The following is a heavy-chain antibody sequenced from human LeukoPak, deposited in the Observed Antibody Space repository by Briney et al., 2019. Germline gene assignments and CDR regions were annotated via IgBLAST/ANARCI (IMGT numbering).Heavy chain of an antibody. D-gene: IGHD3-16*01. V-gene: IGHV3-21*01. CDR2: ISSDSNYI. CDR1: GFTFSTYS. J-gene: IGHJ6*02. Sequence: RGSLRLSCAASGFTFSTYSMNWVRQAPGKGLEWVSSISSDSNYIFYADSLKGRFTISRDNAKNSLYLQMISLRAEDTAVYFCARVAFGLYVMDVWGQGTTVTVSS. CDR3: ARVAFGLYVMDV.